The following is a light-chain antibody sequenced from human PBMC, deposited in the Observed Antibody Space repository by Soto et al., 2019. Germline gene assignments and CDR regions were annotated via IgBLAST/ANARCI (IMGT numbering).Light chain of an antibody. J-gene: IGKJ1*01. CDR2: AAS. V-gene: IGKV1-39*01. Sequence: DIQLTQCPSSLSASVGDRVTITWGASQSISNYLNWYQQKPGKAPKLLIYAASSLQSGVPSRFSGSGSGTDFTLTISSLQPEDFATYYCQQSYSTPQTFGQGTKVDIK. CDR3: QQSYSTPQT. CDR1: QSISNY.